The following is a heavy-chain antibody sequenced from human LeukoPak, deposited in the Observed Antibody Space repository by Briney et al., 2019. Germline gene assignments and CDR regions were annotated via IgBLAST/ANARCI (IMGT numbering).Heavy chain of an antibody. J-gene: IGHJ4*02. Sequence: SETLSLTCTVSGGSISSYYWSWIRQPPGKGLEWIGYIYYSGSTNYNPPLKSRVTISVDTSKNQFSLKLSSVTAADTAVYYCARGAYYYDSSGYYYYYFDYWGQGTLVTVSS. V-gene: IGHV4-59*01. D-gene: IGHD3-22*01. CDR3: ARGAYYYDSSGYYYYYFDY. CDR2: IYYSGST. CDR1: GGSISSYY.